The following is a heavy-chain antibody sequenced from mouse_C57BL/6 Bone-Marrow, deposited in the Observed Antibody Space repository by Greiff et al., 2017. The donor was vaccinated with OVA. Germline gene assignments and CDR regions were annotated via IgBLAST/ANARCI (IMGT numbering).Heavy chain of an antibody. D-gene: IGHD2-5*01. Sequence: VQLQQSGPELVKPGASVKIPCKASGYTFTDYNMDWVKQSHGKSLEWIGDINPNNGGTIYNQKFKGKATLTVDKSSSTAYMELRSLTSEDTAVYYCARYYSNYVDYAMDYWGQGTSVTVSS. CDR2: INPNNGGT. V-gene: IGHV1-18*01. CDR3: ARYYSNYVDYAMDY. CDR1: GYTFTDYN. J-gene: IGHJ4*01.